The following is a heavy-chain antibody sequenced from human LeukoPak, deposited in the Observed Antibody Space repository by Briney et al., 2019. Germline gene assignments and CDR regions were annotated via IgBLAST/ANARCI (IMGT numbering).Heavy chain of an antibody. J-gene: IGHJ4*02. Sequence: SETLSLTCTVSGGSISGSSYYWGWLRQPPGKGLEWIGNVYYSGTTYYSPSLKSRVTISVDTSKNQFSLKLSSVTAADTAVYYCARQDTITTPGADYWGQGTLVTVSS. CDR2: VYYSGTT. D-gene: IGHD3-3*01. V-gene: IGHV4-39*01. CDR1: GGSISGSSYY. CDR3: ARQDTITTPGADY.